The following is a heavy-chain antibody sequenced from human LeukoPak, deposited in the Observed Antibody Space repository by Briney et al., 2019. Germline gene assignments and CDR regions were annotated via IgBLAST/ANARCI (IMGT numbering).Heavy chain of an antibody. CDR1: GFIFSGNS. CDR2: ISYDGSNK. D-gene: IGHD3-22*01. J-gene: IGHJ4*02. CDR3: AKQSNFDTSGLDY. V-gene: IGHV3-30*04. Sequence: PGGSLRLSCAASGFIFSGNSMHWVRQAPGKGLEWVAVISYDGSNKYYADSVRGRFTISRDTSKNTLYLQMNSLRAEDTALYYCAKQSNFDTSGLDYWGQGTLVTVSS.